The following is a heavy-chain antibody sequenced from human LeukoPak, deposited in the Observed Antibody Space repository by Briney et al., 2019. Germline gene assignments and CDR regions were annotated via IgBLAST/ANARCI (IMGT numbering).Heavy chain of an antibody. CDR3: ARDPAGNRGNFDY. J-gene: IGHJ4*02. V-gene: IGHV3-33*01. CDR1: GFTFSSYG. Sequence: GGSLRLSCAASGFTFSSYGMHWVRQAPGKGLEWVAVIWYDGSNKYYADSVKGRFTTSRDNSRNTLYLQMNSLRVEDTAMYSCARDPAGNRGNFDYWGQGTLVTVSS. CDR2: IWYDGSNK. D-gene: IGHD6-13*01.